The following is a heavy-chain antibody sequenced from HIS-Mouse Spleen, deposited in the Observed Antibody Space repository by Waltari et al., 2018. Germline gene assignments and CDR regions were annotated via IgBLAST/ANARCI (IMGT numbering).Heavy chain of an antibody. J-gene: IGHJ2*01. CDR2: IYYGGRT. CDR1: GGSISSSSYY. Sequence: QLQLQESGPGLVKPSETLSLTCTVSGGSISSSSYYWGWIRQPPGKGLEWIGGIYYGGRTSYTQSIKSRVTISVDTSKNQFSLKRSSVTAADTAVYYCAREIPYSSSWYDWYFDLWGRGTLVTVSS. CDR3: AREIPYSSSWYDWYFDL. V-gene: IGHV4-39*07. D-gene: IGHD6-13*01.